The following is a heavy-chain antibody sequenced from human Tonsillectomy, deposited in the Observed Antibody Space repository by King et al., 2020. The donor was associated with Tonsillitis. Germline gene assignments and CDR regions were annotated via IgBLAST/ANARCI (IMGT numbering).Heavy chain of an antibody. CDR3: AKYCHRSVRYEAFSWGMDV. V-gene: IGHV3-23*03. D-gene: IGHD6-19*01. J-gene: IGHJ6*02. CDR1: GFTFRSYA. Sequence: VQLVESGGGLVQPGGSLRLSCAASGFTFRSYAMSWVRQAPGKGLEWVSVIYSGGRSTYYAESVKARFTISRDNYKSTLYLQMNGLRDEDTVVYYSAKYCHRSVRYEAFSWGMDVWGQGTTVTVSS. CDR2: IYSGGRST.